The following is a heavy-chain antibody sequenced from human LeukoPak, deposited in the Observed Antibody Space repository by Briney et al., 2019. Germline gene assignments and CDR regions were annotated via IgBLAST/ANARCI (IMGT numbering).Heavy chain of an antibody. CDR3: AKTPRSSSLNDAFDI. CDR2: IYYSGST. Sequence: SETLSLTCTVSGGSISSYYWSWIRQPPGKGLEWIGYIYYSGSTNYNPSLKSRVTISVDTSKNQFSLKLSSVTAADTAVYYCAKTPRSSSLNDAFDIWGQGTMVTVSS. V-gene: IGHV4-59*08. J-gene: IGHJ3*02. CDR1: GGSISSYY. D-gene: IGHD6-6*01.